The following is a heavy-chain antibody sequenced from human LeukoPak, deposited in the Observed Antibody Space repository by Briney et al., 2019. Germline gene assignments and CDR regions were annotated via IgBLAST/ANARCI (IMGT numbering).Heavy chain of an antibody. CDR2: IKQDRSEK. J-gene: IGHJ4*02. CDR1: GFTFTNYW. Sequence: GGSLRLSCAASGFTFTNYWMSWVRQAPGKGLELVANIKQDRSEKYYVDSVKGRFTISRDNAKNSLYLQMNSLRAEDTAVYYCAREGYCSGGSCYRVYYFDYWGQGTLVTVSS. V-gene: IGHV3-7*01. CDR3: AREGYCSGGSCYRVYYFDY. D-gene: IGHD2-15*01.